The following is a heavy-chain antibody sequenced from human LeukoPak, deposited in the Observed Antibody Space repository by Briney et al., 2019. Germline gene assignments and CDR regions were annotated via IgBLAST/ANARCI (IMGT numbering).Heavy chain of an antibody. CDR3: ARESPNWGSSWYLNWFDP. V-gene: IGHV1-46*01. Sequence: APVKVSCKASGYTFTSYYMHWVRQAPGQGLEWMGIINPSGGSTSYAQKFQGRVTMTRDTSTSTAYMELRSLRSDDTAVYYCARESPNWGSSWYLNWFDPWGQGTLVTVSS. D-gene: IGHD6-13*01. CDR1: GYTFTSYY. J-gene: IGHJ5*02. CDR2: INPSGGST.